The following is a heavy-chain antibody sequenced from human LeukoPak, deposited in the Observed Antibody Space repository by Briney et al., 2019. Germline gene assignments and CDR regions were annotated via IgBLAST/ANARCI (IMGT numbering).Heavy chain of an antibody. CDR3: AREAPANGERYFVS. CDR2: INHSGST. J-gene: IGHJ4*02. CDR1: GGSFSGYY. V-gene: IGHV4-34*01. D-gene: IGHD3-9*01. Sequence: SETLSLTCAVYGGSFSGYYWSWIRQPPGKGLEWIGEINHSGSTNYNPSLRSRVTISVDTSKNQFSLKLSSVTAADTAVYYCAREAPANGERYFVSWGQGTLVTVSS.